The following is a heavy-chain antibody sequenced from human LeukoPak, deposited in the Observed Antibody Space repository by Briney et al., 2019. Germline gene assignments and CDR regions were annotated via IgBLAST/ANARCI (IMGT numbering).Heavy chain of an antibody. CDR1: GYRLTEVF. V-gene: IGHV1-24*01. CDR2: FDPEEGER. CDR3: ARDQGIGAAGFDF. J-gene: IGHJ4*02. Sequence: ASVTVSCKVSGYRLTEVFIHWVRQAPGEGLEWMGGFDPEEGERLYARKFQGRVIMTEDTSTDTAYMELSTLRFEDTAVYYCARDQGIGAAGFDFWGQGTLVTVSS. D-gene: IGHD3-16*01.